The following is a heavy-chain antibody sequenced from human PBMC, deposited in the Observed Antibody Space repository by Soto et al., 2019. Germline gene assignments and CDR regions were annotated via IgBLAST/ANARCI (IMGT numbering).Heavy chain of an antibody. CDR2: ISYDGSNK. Sequence: QVQLVESGGGEVQPGRSLRLSCAASGFTFSSYAMHWVRQAPGKGLEWVAVISYDGSNKYYADSVKGRFTISRDNSKNTRYLQMNSLRAEDTAVYYCARPLWRDDYNWGYFDLWGRGTLVTVSS. CDR1: GFTFSSYA. J-gene: IGHJ2*01. V-gene: IGHV3-30-3*01. CDR3: ARPLWRDDYNWGYFDL. D-gene: IGHD4-4*01.